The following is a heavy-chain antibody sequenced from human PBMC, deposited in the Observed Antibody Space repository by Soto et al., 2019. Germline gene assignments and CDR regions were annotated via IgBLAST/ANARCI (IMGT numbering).Heavy chain of an antibody. CDR1: GGSISSGDYY. J-gene: IGHJ6*02. V-gene: IGHV4-30-4*01. Sequence: KPSETLSLTCTVSGGSISSGDYYWSWIRQPPGKGLEWIGYIYYSGSTYYNPSLKSRVTISVDTSKNQFSLKLSSVTAADTAVYYCARDDGSTYYYYGMDVWGQGTTVTVSS. D-gene: IGHD2-2*01. CDR3: ARDDGSTYYYYGMDV. CDR2: IYYSGST.